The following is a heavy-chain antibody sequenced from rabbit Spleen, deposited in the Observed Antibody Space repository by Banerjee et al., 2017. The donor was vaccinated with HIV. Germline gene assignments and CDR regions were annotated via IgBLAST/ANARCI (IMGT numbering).Heavy chain of an antibody. V-gene: IGHV1S47*01. CDR2: IDPLFDNT. CDR1: GFDFSAYG. J-gene: IGHJ4*01. Sequence: QEQLVESGGGLVQPGGSLKLSCKASGFDFSAYGLSWVRQAPGKGLEWIGYIDPLFDNTYYASWVNGRFTVSRHNAQNTLYLQLNSLTAADTATYFCVRDRANIGGDYGPFYFDLWGPGTLVTVS. D-gene: IGHD2-1*01. CDR3: VRDRANIGGDYGPFYFDL.